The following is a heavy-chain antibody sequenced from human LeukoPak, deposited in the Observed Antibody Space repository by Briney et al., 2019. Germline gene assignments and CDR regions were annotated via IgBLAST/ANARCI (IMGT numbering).Heavy chain of an antibody. CDR3: AKAVGSLDPFDI. Sequence: GGSLRLSCTASGFTFSSYAMSWVRQAPGKGLEWVSTIKRSGGGTYYADSVRGRFTISRDSSEDTLYLQMNSLRAEDTAVYYCAKAVGSLDPFDIWGQGTMVTVSS. V-gene: IGHV3-23*01. D-gene: IGHD4-23*01. J-gene: IGHJ3*02. CDR2: IKRSGGGT. CDR1: GFTFSSYA.